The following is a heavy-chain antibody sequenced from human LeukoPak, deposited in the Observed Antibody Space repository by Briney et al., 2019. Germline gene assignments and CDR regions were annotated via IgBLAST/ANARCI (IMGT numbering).Heavy chain of an antibody. D-gene: IGHD4-23*01. CDR2: ISAYNGNT. CDR1: GYIFTSYG. CDR3: ARDPDVDGGNSELDY. Sequence: ASVKVSCKASGYIFTSYGISWVRQAPGQGLEWMGWISAYNGNTNYAQKLQGRVTMTTDTSTSTAYMELRSLRSDDTAVYYCARDPDVDGGNSELDYWGQGTLVTVSS. V-gene: IGHV1-18*01. J-gene: IGHJ4*02.